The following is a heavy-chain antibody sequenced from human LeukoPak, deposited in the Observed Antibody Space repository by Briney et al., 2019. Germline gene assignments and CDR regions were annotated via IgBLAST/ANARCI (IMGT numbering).Heavy chain of an antibody. Sequence: SGTLSLTCTVSGGSVNSGSYYWTWIRQPPGKGLEWIGYIFYSGRTNYNPSLKSRVSISVNTSKNQFSLKLSSVTAADTAVYYCARLESGYVSREPFDTWGQGTMVTVSS. D-gene: IGHD5-12*01. CDR1: GGSVNSGSYY. CDR2: IFYSGRT. V-gene: IGHV4-61*01. J-gene: IGHJ3*02. CDR3: ARLESGYVSREPFDT.